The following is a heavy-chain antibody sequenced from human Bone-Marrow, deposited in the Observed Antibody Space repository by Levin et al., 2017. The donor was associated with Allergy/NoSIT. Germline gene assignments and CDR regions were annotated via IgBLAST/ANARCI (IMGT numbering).Heavy chain of an antibody. D-gene: IGHD2-2*02. J-gene: IGHJ3*02. CDR1: GFTFSNYG. V-gene: IGHV3-33*01. CDR2: IWHDGSIK. CDR3: AGYTSADPYAFDM. Sequence: GGSLRLSCEASGFTFSNYGMHWVRQAPGKGLDWVAVIWHDGSIKYYADSVKGRFTISRDNSKNTLYLQLNRLRGEDTGLYYCAGYTSADPYAFDMWGQGTMVIVSS.